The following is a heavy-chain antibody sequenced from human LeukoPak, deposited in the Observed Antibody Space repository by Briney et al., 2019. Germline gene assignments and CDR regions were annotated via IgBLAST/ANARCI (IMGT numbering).Heavy chain of an antibody. CDR1: GFTFSSYG. Sequence: GGSLRLSCAASGFTFSSYGMHWVRQAPGKGLEWVAVISSDGSNKYYADSVKGRFTISRDNSKNTLYLQMNSLRAEDTAVYYCARADDGSGSYYPLHYWGQGTLVTVSS. CDR3: ARADDGSGSYYPLHY. V-gene: IGHV3-30*03. CDR2: ISSDGSNK. J-gene: IGHJ4*02. D-gene: IGHD3-10*01.